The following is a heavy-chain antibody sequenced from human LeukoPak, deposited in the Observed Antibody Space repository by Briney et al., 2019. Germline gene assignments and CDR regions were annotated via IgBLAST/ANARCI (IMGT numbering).Heavy chain of an antibody. CDR2: ISGSGGST. CDR3: AKSLVVFTLSAGGY. CDR1: GFTFSSYG. D-gene: IGHD3-10*01. V-gene: IGHV3-23*01. J-gene: IGHJ4*02. Sequence: SGGSLRLSCAASGFTFSSYGMSWVRQAPGKGLEWVSAISGSGGSTYYADSVKGRFTISRDNSKNTLYLQMNSLRAEDTAVYYCAKSLVVFTLSAGGYWGQGTLVTVSS.